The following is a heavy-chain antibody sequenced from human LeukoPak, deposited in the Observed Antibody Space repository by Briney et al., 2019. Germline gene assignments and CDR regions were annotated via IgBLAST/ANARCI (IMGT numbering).Heavy chain of an antibody. CDR2: IYYSGST. Sequence: SETLSLTCGVYGGSLSAYYWSWTRQPPGKGLEWLGYIYYSGSTNYNPSLKSRVTISVDTSKNQFSLKLSSVTAADTAVYYCARSVGWSRYFDLWGRGTLVTVSS. CDR3: ARSVGWSRYFDL. J-gene: IGHJ2*01. D-gene: IGHD3-3*01. V-gene: IGHV4-59*01. CDR1: GGSLSAYY.